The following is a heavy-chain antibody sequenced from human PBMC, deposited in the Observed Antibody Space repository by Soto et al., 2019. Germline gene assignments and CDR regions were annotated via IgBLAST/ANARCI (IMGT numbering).Heavy chain of an antibody. CDR3: ARRGSGSYYDY. V-gene: IGHV3-23*01. J-gene: IGHJ4*02. CDR2: ISGSGGST. Sequence: ELQLLESGGGLVQPGGSLRLSCAASGFTFSSYAMRWVRQAPVKGLEWVSAISGSGGSTYYAYSVKCRFTISRDNSKNTLYLQMNSLRAEDTAVYYCARRGSGSYYDYWGQGTLVTVSS. D-gene: IGHD1-26*01. CDR1: GFTFSSYA.